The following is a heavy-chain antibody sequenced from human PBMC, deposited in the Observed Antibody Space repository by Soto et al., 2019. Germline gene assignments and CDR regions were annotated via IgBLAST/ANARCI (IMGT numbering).Heavy chain of an antibody. D-gene: IGHD1-26*01. CDR3: AREPYSGSPFDY. J-gene: IGHJ4*02. Sequence: PWETLSLTCTVSGGSISSYYWSWFRQPPGKGLEWIGYIYYSGSTNYNPSLKSRVTISVDTSKNQFSLKLSSVTAADTAVYYCAREPYSGSPFDYWGQGTLVTVS. V-gene: IGHV4-59*01. CDR2: IYYSGST. CDR1: GGSISSYY.